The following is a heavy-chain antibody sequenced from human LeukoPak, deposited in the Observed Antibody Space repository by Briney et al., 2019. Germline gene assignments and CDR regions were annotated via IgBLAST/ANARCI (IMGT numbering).Heavy chain of an antibody. CDR3: ARLRGYYDSSDL. CDR2: INSDGSSI. D-gene: IGHD3-22*01. V-gene: IGHV3-74*01. CDR1: GFSFSAYW. Sequence: PGGSLRLSCAGSGFSFSAYWMHWVRQLPGKGLVWVSRINSDGSSISYADSVKGRFTISRDNAKNTLYLQMNSLRLEDTAVYYCARLRGYYDSSDLWGQGTLVTVSS. J-gene: IGHJ4*02.